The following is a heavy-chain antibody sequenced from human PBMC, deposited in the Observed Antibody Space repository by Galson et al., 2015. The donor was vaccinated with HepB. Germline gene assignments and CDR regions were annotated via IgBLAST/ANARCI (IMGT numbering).Heavy chain of an antibody. CDR3: ARFKDRGSGWSKFFDY. J-gene: IGHJ4*02. D-gene: IGHD6-19*01. CDR1: GFTFSDYY. CDR2: ISSSSSYT. V-gene: IGHV3-11*03. Sequence: SLRLSCAASGFTFSDYYMSWIRQAPGKGLEWVSYISSSSSYTNYADSVKGRFTISRDNAKNSLYLQMNSLRAEDTAVYYCARFKDRGSGWSKFFDYWGQGTLVTVSS.